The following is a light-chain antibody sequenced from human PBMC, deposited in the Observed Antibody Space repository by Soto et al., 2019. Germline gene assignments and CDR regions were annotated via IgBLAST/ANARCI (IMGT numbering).Light chain of an antibody. V-gene: IGLV4-69*01. CDR1: SGHSTYT. CDR3: QTWGTGYAV. J-gene: IGLJ7*01. Sequence: QSVLTQSPSASASLGASVKLTCTLSSGHSTYTIAWHQQQPEKGPRYLMNINSDGSHTKGDGIPDRFSGSSSGAERYLTISSLQYEDEADYYCQTWGTGYAVFGGGIQLTVL. CDR2: INSDGSH.